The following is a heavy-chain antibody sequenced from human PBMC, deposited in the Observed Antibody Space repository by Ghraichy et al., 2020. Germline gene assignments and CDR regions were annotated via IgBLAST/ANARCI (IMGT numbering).Heavy chain of an antibody. D-gene: IGHD3-16*01. Sequence: GESLNISCAASGFTFSSYWMSWVRQAPGKGLEWVANIKQDGSEKYYVDSVKGRFTISRDNAKNSLYLQMNSLRAEDTAVYYCAREGGRMITFGGVSGGVDYWGQGTLVTVSS. CDR2: IKQDGSEK. CDR1: GFTFSSYW. CDR3: AREGGRMITFGGVSGGVDY. V-gene: IGHV3-7*01. J-gene: IGHJ4*02.